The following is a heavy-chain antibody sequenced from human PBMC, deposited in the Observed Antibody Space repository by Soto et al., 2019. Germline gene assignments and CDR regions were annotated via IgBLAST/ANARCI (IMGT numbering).Heavy chain of an antibody. D-gene: IGHD3-22*01. Sequence: SVKVSCKASGCTFSSYAIRWVRQAAGQGVEWVGGIFPIFGTENFAQKFQGRVTITADEATSTAYMELSSLRSEDTAVYYCARDLHLYYYDSSGPRGNYYSMDVWGQGTTVTVSS. J-gene: IGHJ6*02. CDR3: ARDLHLYYYDSSGPRGNYYSMDV. CDR2: IFPIFGTE. V-gene: IGHV1-69*13. CDR1: GCTFSSYA.